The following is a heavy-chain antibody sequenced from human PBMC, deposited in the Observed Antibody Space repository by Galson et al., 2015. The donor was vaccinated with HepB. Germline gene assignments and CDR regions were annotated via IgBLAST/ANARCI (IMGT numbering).Heavy chain of an antibody. Sequence: SLRLSCAASGLTFSFYGMHWVRQAPGKGLEWVTLISFDRGNKYYADSVKGRFTISRDNSNNMLYLHMNSLRTEDTAVYYCAKDRVIRMGDMDVWGQGTKVIVAS. V-gene: IGHV3-30*18. D-gene: IGHD2-8*01. CDR3: AKDRVIRMGDMDV. J-gene: IGHJ6*02. CDR2: ISFDRGNK. CDR1: GLTFSFYG.